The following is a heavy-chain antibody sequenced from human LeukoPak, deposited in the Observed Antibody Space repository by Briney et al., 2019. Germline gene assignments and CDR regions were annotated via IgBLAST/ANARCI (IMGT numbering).Heavy chain of an antibody. Sequence: SETLSLTCAVSGGSISSSNWWSWVRQPPGKGLEWIGEIYHSGSTNYNPSLKSRVTISVDTSKNQFSLKLSSVTAADTAVYYCARVKQWLVHGYYYYYGMDVWGQGTTVTVSS. J-gene: IGHJ6*02. CDR1: GGSISSSNW. CDR3: ARVKQWLVHGYYYYYGMDV. CDR2: IYHSGST. D-gene: IGHD6-19*01. V-gene: IGHV4-4*02.